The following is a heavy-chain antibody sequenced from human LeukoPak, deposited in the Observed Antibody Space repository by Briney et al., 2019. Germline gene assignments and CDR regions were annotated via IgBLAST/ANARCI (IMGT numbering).Heavy chain of an antibody. D-gene: IGHD5-12*01. CDR3: GRVRTGNTGSPEYFED. J-gene: IGHJ1*01. CDR1: GGSISSSGYH. Sequence: PSETPSLTCTVSGGSISSSGYHWAWTRQPPGKGLEWVGYLFYSGNTNSNPSLKSRVTISADTSKNQFSLRLNSVTAADTAVYFCGRVRTGNTGSPEYFEDWGQGTLVTVSS. V-gene: IGHV4-61*08. CDR2: LFYSGNT.